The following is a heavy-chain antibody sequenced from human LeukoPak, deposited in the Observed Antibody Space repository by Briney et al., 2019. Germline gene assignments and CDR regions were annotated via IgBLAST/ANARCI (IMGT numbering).Heavy chain of an antibody. J-gene: IGHJ4*02. CDR3: ARRGGSESYLFDY. CDR1: GGSIGSYY. Sequence: PSETLSLTCTVSGGSIGSYYWSWIRQPPGKGPQWIGNIYYSGSTNCNPSLNSRVAMSIDTSKNQFSLKLNSVTAADTAVYYCARRGGSESYLFDYWGQGTLVIVS. V-gene: IGHV4-59*08. CDR2: IYYSGST. D-gene: IGHD3-10*01.